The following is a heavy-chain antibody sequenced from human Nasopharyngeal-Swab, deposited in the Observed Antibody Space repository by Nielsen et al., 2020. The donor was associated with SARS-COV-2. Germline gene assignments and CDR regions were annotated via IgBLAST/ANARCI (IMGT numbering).Heavy chain of an antibody. CDR1: GFSLSNARMG. CDR2: IFSNDER. D-gene: IGHD1-26*01. J-gene: IGHJ4*02. CDR3: ARMYHGGSYLVDY. Sequence: SGPTLVQPTEPLTLTCTVSGFSLSNARMGVSCIRQPPGKALEWLAHIFSNDERSYSTSLKSRLTISKDTSKSQVVLTMTNMDPVDTATYYCARMYHGGSYLVDYWGQGTLVTVSS. V-gene: IGHV2-26*01.